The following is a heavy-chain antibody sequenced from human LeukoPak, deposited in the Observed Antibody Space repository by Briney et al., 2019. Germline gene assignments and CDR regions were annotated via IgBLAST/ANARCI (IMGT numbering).Heavy chain of an antibody. Sequence: SGTLSLTCAVSGGSISSSAWWSWVRQPPGKGLEWIGEVYHSGSTNYNSFLKSRVTISVDKSKNQFSLKLTSATAADTAVYYCARDLGSSWFEPLDYWGQGTLVTVSS. V-gene: IGHV4-4*02. J-gene: IGHJ4*02. CDR3: ARDLGSSWFEPLDY. D-gene: IGHD6-13*01. CDR2: VYHSGST. CDR1: GGSISSSAW.